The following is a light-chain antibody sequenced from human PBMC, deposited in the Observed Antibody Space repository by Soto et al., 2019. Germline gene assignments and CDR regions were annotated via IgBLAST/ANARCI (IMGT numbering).Light chain of an antibody. J-gene: IGLJ3*02. CDR2: EVS. CDR1: SSDVGGYNY. CDR3: RSYTSSSTRV. V-gene: IGLV2-14*01. Sequence: QSALTQPASVSGSPGQSITISCTGTSSDVGGYNYVSWYQQHPGQAPKLMIYEVSNRPSGISNRFAGSKSGNTASLTISGLQAEDEADNCRRSYTSSSTRVFGGGTKLTVL.